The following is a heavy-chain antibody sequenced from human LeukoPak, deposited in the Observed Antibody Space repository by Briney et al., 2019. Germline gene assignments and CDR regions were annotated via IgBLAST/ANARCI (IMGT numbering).Heavy chain of an antibody. Sequence: PSETLSLTCTVSGGSISSGGYYWSWIRQHPGKGLEWIGYIYYSGSTYYNPSLKSRVTISVDTSKNQFSLKLSSVTAADTAVYYCARANRGGGSCYSDYWGQGTLVTVSS. CDR2: IYYSGST. D-gene: IGHD2-15*01. V-gene: IGHV4-31*03. CDR3: ARANRGGGSCYSDY. CDR1: GGSISSGGYY. J-gene: IGHJ4*02.